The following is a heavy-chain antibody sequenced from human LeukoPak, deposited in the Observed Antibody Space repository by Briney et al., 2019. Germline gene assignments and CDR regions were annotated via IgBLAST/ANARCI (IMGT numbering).Heavy chain of an antibody. CDR3: ARDWDCSSSSCYDAFDI. Sequence: PGGSLRLSCAASGFTVSSNYMSCVRQAPGKGLEWVSVIYSGGSTYYADSVKGRFTISRDNSKNTLYLQMNSLRAEDTAVYYCARDWDCSSSSCYDAFDIWGQGTMVTVSS. CDR1: GFTVSSNY. V-gene: IGHV3-53*01. D-gene: IGHD2-2*01. J-gene: IGHJ3*02. CDR2: IYSGGST.